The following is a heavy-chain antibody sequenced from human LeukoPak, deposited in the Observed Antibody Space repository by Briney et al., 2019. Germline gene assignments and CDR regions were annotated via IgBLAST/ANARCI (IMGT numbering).Heavy chain of an antibody. CDR1: RFTFSSYA. CDR2: LSDSGGRT. D-gene: IGHD3-22*01. Sequence: GGSLRLSCAASRFTFSSYAMMWVRQAPGKGLEWVSALSDSGGRTYYADSVKGRFTISRDNSKNTLYIQMNSLRAEDTAVYYCAKDRGEGTMIVVVLDYWGQGTLVTVSS. J-gene: IGHJ4*02. CDR3: AKDRGEGTMIVVVLDY. V-gene: IGHV3-23*01.